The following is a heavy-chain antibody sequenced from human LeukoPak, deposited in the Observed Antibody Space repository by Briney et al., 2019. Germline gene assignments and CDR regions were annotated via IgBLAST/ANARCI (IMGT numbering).Heavy chain of an antibody. CDR3: ARDSFETDIDS. Sequence: PGWALRLSCAASGFLFSRYWMSWVRQAPAKGLEWVANIKEEGSEKYYVESMKGRFTISRDNVKNSLYLQINSLTAEDTAVYYCARDSFETDIDSWGQGTLVTVCS. CDR2: IKEEGSEK. J-gene: IGHJ4*02. V-gene: IGHV3-7*01. CDR1: GFLFSRYW. D-gene: IGHD1-14*01.